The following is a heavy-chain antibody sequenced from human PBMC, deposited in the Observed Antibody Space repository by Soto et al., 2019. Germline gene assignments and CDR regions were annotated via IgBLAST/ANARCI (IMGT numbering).Heavy chain of an antibody. CDR2: ISAYNGNT. CDR3: ASSSYDFWSGYSRIYRMDV. Sequence: ASVKVSCKASGYAFNSYGISWGRRAPGQGXGWMGGISAYNGNTNYAQKLQGRVTMTTDTSTSTAYMELRSLRSDDTAVYYCASSSYDFWSGYSRIYRMDVWGQGTTVTVSS. J-gene: IGHJ6*02. V-gene: IGHV1-18*01. D-gene: IGHD3-3*01. CDR1: GYAFNSYG.